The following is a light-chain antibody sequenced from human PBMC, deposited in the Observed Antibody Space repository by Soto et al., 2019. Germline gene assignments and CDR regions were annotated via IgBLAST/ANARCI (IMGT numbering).Light chain of an antibody. CDR2: DDN. Sequence: QSLLTQPPSVSAAPGQKVTISCSGSSSNIGGNSVSWYQQLPGTAPNLLIYDDNKRPSGIPDRFSGSKSGTSATLGITGFQTGDETDYYCGSWDSSLSAYVFGTGTKVTVL. CDR1: SSNIGGNS. V-gene: IGLV1-51*01. J-gene: IGLJ1*01. CDR3: GSWDSSLSAYV.